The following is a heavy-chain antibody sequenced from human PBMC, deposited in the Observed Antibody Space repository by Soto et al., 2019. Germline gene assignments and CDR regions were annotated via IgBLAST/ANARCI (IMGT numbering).Heavy chain of an antibody. CDR3: ATTNYYGSGSFWFDP. CDR1: GGSISSSNW. Sequence: SETLSLTCAVPGGSISSSNWWSWVRQPPGRGLEWIGEIYHSGSTNYSPSLKSRVTISVDKSKNQFSLKLSSVTAADTAVYYCATTNYYGSGSFWFDPWGQGTLVTVSS. CDR2: IYHSGST. V-gene: IGHV4-4*02. J-gene: IGHJ5*02. D-gene: IGHD3-10*01.